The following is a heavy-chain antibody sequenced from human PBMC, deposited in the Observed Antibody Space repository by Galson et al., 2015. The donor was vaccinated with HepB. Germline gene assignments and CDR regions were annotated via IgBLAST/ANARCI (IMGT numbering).Heavy chain of an antibody. D-gene: IGHD2-15*01. CDR2: IYWDDDK. J-gene: IGHJ4*02. CDR3: AHQHIVAPSFFDQ. Sequence: PALVKPTQTLTLTCTFSGFSLSTNGVGVGWIRQPPGKALEWLAIIYWDDDKRYSPSLKSRLTITTDTSKNQVVLTMTTMDPVDTATYYCAHQHIVAPSFFDQWGQGSLVTVS. V-gene: IGHV2-5*02. CDR1: GFSLSTNGVG.